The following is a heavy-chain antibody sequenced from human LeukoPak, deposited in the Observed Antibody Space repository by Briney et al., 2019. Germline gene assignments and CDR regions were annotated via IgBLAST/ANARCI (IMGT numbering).Heavy chain of an antibody. J-gene: IGHJ4*02. D-gene: IGHD3-10*01. CDR2: ISSSGSTI. CDR1: GFTFSDYY. V-gene: IGHV3-11*04. Sequence: GGSLRLSCAASGFTFSDYYMGWIRQAPGKGLEWVSYISSSGSTIYYADSVKGRFTISRDNAKNSLYLQMNSLRAEDTAVYYCARDLYGSGSYYSGILFDYWGQGTLVTVSS. CDR3: ARDLYGSGSYYSGILFDY.